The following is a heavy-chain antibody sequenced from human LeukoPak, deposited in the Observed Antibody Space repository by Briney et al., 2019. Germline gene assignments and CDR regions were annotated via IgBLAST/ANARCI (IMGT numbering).Heavy chain of an antibody. Sequence: PGGSLRLSCAASGFTFSGAWMHWVRQAPGKGLMWVSRINDDGSSTRHADSVKGRFTISRDNAKNTLYLQMNSLRAEDTAVYYCARVSGPGMDEYYHLWGQGTPVTVSS. CDR3: ARVSGPGMDEYYHL. CDR1: GFTFSGAW. J-gene: IGHJ4*02. CDR2: INDDGSST. D-gene: IGHD2-2*01. V-gene: IGHV3-74*01.